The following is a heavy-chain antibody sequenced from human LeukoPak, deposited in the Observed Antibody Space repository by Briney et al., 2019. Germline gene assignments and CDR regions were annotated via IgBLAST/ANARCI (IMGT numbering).Heavy chain of an antibody. CDR2: MNPYSGDR. J-gene: IGHJ4*02. Sequence: ASVKVSCKTSGYTFTSYHINWVRQATGQGLEWMGWMNPYSGDRGYAQKFQGRLSITSDTSISTAYMDLSSLRSEGTAVYFCARTTSLTASGYDYWGQGTLVAVSS. CDR3: ARTTSLTASGYDY. V-gene: IGHV1-8*03. CDR1: GYTFTSYH. D-gene: IGHD4-17*01.